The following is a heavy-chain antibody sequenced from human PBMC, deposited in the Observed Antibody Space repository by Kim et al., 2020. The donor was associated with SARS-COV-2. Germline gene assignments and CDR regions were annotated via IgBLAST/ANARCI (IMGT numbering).Heavy chain of an antibody. V-gene: IGHV1-69*13. Sequence: SVKVSCKASGGTFSSYAISWVRQAPGQGLEWMGGIIPIFGTANYAQKFQGRVTITADESTSTAYMELSSLRSEDTAVYYCARVPSGTDWFDPWGQGTLVTVSS. CDR1: GGTFSSYA. J-gene: IGHJ5*02. CDR3: ARVPSGTDWFDP. D-gene: IGHD1-7*01. CDR2: IIPIFGTA.